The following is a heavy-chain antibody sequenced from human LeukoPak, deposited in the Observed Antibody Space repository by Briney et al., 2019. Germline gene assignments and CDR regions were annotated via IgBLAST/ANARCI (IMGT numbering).Heavy chain of an antibody. CDR1: GFTFSNYA. V-gene: IGHV3-23*01. Sequence: GGSLRLSCAVSGFTFSNYAMSWVRQAPGKGLEWVSTISYSGDTTYYADSVKGRFTISRDNSKNTPYLQMNSLRADDTAVYFCAKSPRLLAAAGTFDYWGQGSLVTVSS. CDR2: ISYSGDTT. J-gene: IGHJ4*02. D-gene: IGHD6-13*01. CDR3: AKSPRLLAAAGTFDY.